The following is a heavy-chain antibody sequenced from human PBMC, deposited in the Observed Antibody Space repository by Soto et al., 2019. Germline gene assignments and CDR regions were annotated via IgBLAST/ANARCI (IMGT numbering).Heavy chain of an antibody. J-gene: IGHJ6*02. Sequence: ASVKVSCKVSGYTLTELSTHWVRQAPGKGLEWMGGFDPEDGETIYAQKFQGRVTMTEDTSTDTAYMELSSLRSEDTAVYYCARPGYSGYDGLGDYGMDVWGQGTTVTVSS. D-gene: IGHD5-12*01. V-gene: IGHV1-24*01. CDR2: FDPEDGET. CDR3: ARPGYSGYDGLGDYGMDV. CDR1: GYTLTELS.